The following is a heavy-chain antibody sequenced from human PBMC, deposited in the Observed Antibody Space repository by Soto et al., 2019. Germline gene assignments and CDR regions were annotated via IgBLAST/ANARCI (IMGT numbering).Heavy chain of an antibody. D-gene: IGHD2-8*01. CDR3: ARDGAGYCTPTTCYTPFDY. J-gene: IGHJ4*02. V-gene: IGHV1-69*01. Sequence: QVQLEQSGAEVKKPGSSVKVSCKASGASFNSFAISWVRQAPGQGLEWMGGIISIPGPATYALKFQGRVTITADESPPAAYMELSNLRSEDTAVYYCARDGAGYCTPTTCYTPFDYWGQGTLVTVSS. CDR2: IISIPGPA. CDR1: GASFNSFA.